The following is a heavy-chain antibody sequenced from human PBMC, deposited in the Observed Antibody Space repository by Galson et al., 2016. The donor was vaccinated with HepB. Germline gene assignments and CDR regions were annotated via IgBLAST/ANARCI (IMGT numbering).Heavy chain of an antibody. J-gene: IGHJ4*02. CDR2: TYWDHDR. V-gene: IGHV2-5*02. CDR3: ARAIREGTLCNDDNCFPKYFFDY. Sequence: PALVKPTQTLTLTCTFSGFSLNTNGVAVGWLRQPPGKALVWLALTYWDHDRRYSPSLKSRLTIDKDTSKNQVVVTMTNMDPVDTATYYCARAIREGTLCNDDNCFPKYFFDYWGQGTLVTVSS. CDR1: GFSLNTNGVA. D-gene: IGHD1-20*01.